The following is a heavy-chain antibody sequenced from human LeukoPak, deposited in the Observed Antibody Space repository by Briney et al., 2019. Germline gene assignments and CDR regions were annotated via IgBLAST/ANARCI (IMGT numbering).Heavy chain of an antibody. D-gene: IGHD3-10*01. CDR3: AKDPNYGSGSYYAPVYFDY. CDR1: GFTFSSYA. V-gene: IGHV3-23*01. Sequence: GGSLRLSCAASGFTFSSYAMSWVRQAPGKGLEWVSAISGSGGSTYYADSVKGRFTISRDNSKNTLCLQMNSLRAEDTAVYYCAKDPNYGSGSYYAPVYFDYWGQGTLVTVSS. J-gene: IGHJ4*02. CDR2: ISGSGGST.